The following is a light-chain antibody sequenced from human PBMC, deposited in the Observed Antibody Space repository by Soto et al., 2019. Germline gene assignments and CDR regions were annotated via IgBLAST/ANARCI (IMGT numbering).Light chain of an antibody. CDR1: RSNIGSNL. Sequence: QSVLTQPPSASGTPGQRVSISCSGGRSNIGSNLVSWYQQLPGTAPKLLLYFNDQRPSGVPDRFSASKSGTSASLAVSELQYEDEADYFCASWDDSLKAVLFGGGTKLTVL. J-gene: IGLJ3*02. V-gene: IGLV1-44*01. CDR3: ASWDDSLKAVL. CDR2: FND.